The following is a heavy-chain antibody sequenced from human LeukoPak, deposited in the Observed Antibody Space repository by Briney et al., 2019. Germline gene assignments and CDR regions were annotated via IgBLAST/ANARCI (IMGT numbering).Heavy chain of an antibody. CDR1: GDSISSYY. D-gene: IGHD5-18*01. CDR3: ATIRDTAHRYWYFDL. J-gene: IGHJ2*01. CDR2: MYYSGST. V-gene: IGHV4-59*03. Sequence: PSVTLSLTCTVSGDSISSYYWSWIRQPPGKGLEWIGYMYYSGSTSYNPSLKSRVTMSVDTSKNQFSLKLSSVTAADTAVYYCATIRDTAHRYWYFDLWGRGTLVIVSS.